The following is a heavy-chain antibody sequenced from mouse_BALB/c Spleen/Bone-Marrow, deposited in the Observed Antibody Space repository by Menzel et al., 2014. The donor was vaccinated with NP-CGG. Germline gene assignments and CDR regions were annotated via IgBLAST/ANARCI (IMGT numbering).Heavy chain of an antibody. CDR1: GFTFSDYY. CDR2: ISDGGSYT. J-gene: IGHJ3*01. Sequence: EVKLVESGGGLAKPGGSLKLSCAASGFTFSDYYMYWVRQTPEKRLEWVATISDGGSYTYYPDSVKGLFTISRDNAKNNLYLQMSSLKSEDTAMYYCARRWFAYWGQGTLVTVSA. V-gene: IGHV5-4*02. CDR3: ARRWFAY.